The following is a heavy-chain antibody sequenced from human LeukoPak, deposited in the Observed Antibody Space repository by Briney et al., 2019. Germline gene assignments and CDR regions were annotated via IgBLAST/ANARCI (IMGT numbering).Heavy chain of an antibody. Sequence: SVKVSCKASGGTFSSYDISWVRQAPGQGLEWMGGIMPMFGKTNYAQKFQGRVTTTADKATSTAYMELSSLRSEDTAVYYCAGGRTDIVVVSATLRNYYFDYWGQGTLVTVSS. CDR3: AGGRTDIVVVSATLRNYYFDY. CDR2: IMPMFGKT. J-gene: IGHJ4*02. CDR1: GGTFSSYD. D-gene: IGHD2-2*01. V-gene: IGHV1-69*06.